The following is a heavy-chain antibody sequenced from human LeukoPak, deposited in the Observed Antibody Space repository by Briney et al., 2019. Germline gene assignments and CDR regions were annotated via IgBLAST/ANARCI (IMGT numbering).Heavy chain of an antibody. CDR3: ARLGGYCSGGSCQIDY. J-gene: IGHJ4*02. D-gene: IGHD2-15*01. CDR2: INSDGSST. V-gene: IGHV3-74*01. Sequence: GGSLRLSCAASGFTFSSYWMHWVRQVPGKGLVWVSRINSDGSSTSYADSVKGRFTISRDNARNTLYLQMNSLRAEDTAVYYCARLGGYCSGGSCQIDYWGQGTLVTVSS. CDR1: GFTFSSYW.